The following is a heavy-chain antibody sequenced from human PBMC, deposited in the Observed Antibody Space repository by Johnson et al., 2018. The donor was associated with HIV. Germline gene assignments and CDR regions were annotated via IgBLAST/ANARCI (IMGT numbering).Heavy chain of an antibody. D-gene: IGHD6-13*01. CDR2: ISYDGSNK. CDR3: AKDQWSSSWTNDAFDI. J-gene: IGHJ3*02. CDR1: GFTFTSFA. V-gene: IGHV3-30-3*01. Sequence: QVQLVESGGGVVQPGTSLRLSCAASGFTFTSFAMHWVRQAPGKGLEWVGFISYDGSNKYFTDSVRGRFTISRDNSRNTLFLQMNSLRDEDTAVYYCAKDQWSSSWTNDAFDIWGQGTMVTVSS.